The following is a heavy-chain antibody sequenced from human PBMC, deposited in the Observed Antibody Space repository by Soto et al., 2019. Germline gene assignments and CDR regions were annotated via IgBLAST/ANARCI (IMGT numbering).Heavy chain of an antibody. CDR1: GGSISSGGYY. CDR3: ARVGVVAGESYGMDV. CDR2: IYYSGST. V-gene: IGHV4-31*03. Sequence: SDTLSLTCTVSGGSISSGGYYWRWIRQHPGKGLEWIGYIYYSGSTYYNPSLKSRVTISVATSNNQFSLKLSSVTAADTAVYYCARVGVVAGESYGMDVGGQGTTVTVSS. J-gene: IGHJ6*02. D-gene: IGHD2-15*01.